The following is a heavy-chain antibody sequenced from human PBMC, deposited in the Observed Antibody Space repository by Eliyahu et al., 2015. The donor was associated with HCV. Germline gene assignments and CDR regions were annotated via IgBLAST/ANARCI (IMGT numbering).Heavy chain of an antibody. CDR1: GGSISXXSYX. CDR3: ASEAADDYIWGTYLSSVVDY. J-gene: IGHJ4*02. CDR2: XYYSGST. Sequence: QLQLQESGPGLVKPSETLSLTCTVSGGSISXXSYXWGWIRQPXGKGLEWIGSXYYSGSTYYNPSLKSRVTISVDTSKNQFSLKLSSVTAADTAVYYCASEAADDYIWGTYLSSVVDYWGQGTLVTVSS. D-gene: IGHD3-16*02. V-gene: IGHV4-39*01.